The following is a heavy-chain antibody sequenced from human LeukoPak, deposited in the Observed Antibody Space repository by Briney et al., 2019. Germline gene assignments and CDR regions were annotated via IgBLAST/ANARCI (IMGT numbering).Heavy chain of an antibody. J-gene: IGHJ4*02. D-gene: IGHD6-19*01. V-gene: IGHV3-21*01. CDR1: GFTFSSYS. CDR2: ISSSSSYI. Sequence: GGSLRLSCAASGFTFSSYSMNWVRQAPGKGLEWVSSISSSSSYIYYADSVKGRFTISRDNAKNSLYLQMNSLRAEDTAVYYCARLPKVRSSVAGTGLISNWGQGTLVTVSS. CDR3: ARLPKVRSSVAGTGLISN.